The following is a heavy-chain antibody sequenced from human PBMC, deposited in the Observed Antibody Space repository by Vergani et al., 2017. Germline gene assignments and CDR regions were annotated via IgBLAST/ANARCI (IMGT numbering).Heavy chain of an antibody. J-gene: IGHJ4*02. V-gene: IGHV1-46*03. CDR2: INPSGGHT. D-gene: IGHD3-9*01. CDR1: GYTFSNYY. CDR3: ARGDYGILTGYRY. Sequence: QVQVVQSGAEVKKSGASVKVSCKTSGYTFSNYYMHWVRQAPGQGLEWMGIINPSGGHTNYAQKFQGRVTMTRNTSTSTVYMGLSSLRSEDTGIFYCARGDYGILTGYRYWGQGTLVTVSA.